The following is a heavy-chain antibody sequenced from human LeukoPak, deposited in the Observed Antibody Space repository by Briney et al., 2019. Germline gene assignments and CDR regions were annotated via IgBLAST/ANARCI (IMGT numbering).Heavy chain of an antibody. D-gene: IGHD4-17*01. J-gene: IGHJ4*02. CDR3: ASTVTTGYYFDH. CDR1: GGSISSGGYS. V-gene: IGHV4-30-2*01. CDR2: IYHSGST. Sequence: SQTLSLTCAVSGGSISSGGYSWSWIRQPPGKGPEWIGYIYHSGSTYYNPSLKSRVTMSVDRSKNQFSLKLSSVTAADTAVYYCASTVTTGYYFDHWGQGTLVTVSS.